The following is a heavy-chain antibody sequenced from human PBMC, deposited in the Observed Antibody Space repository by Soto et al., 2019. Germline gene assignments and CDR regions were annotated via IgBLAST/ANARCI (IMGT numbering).Heavy chain of an antibody. CDR2: ISGSGGRT. CDR1: GFPFSSYA. V-gene: IGHV3-23*01. Sequence: GGSLRLSAEASGFPFSSYAISWVRQTPGKGLEWVSGISGSGGRTYYADSVKGRFTISRDNSNNTLSLQMHILRVEDTAVYFCAKGGYYSLFDIWGQGTMVTVSS. CDR3: AKGGYYSLFDI. D-gene: IGHD3-16*01. J-gene: IGHJ3*02.